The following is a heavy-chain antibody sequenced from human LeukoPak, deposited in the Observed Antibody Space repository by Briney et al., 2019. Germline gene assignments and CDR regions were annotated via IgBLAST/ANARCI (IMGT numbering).Heavy chain of an antibody. CDR2: IYHSGTT. V-gene: IGHV4-38-2*01. Sequence: SETLSLTCFVSGYSISSGFYWGWVRQTPREGLEWIGSIYHSGTTYYNPSLKSRVTISVDTSKNQFSLKLSSVTAADTAVYYSARVSGQWLPRGYYFYYMDVWGKGTTVTVSS. CDR1: GYSISSGFY. J-gene: IGHJ6*03. CDR3: ARVSGQWLPRGYYFYYMDV. D-gene: IGHD5-12*01.